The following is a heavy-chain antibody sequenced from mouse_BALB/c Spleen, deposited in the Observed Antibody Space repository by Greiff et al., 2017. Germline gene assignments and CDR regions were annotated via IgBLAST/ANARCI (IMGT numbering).Heavy chain of an antibody. V-gene: IGHV2-2*02. CDR1: GFSLTSYG. J-gene: IGHJ2*01. Sequence: VKLMESGPGLVQPSQSLSITCTVSGFSLTSYGVHWVRQSPGKGLEWLGVIWSGGSTDYNAAFISRLSISKDNSKSQVFFKMNSLQDNDTAIYCCSRKDYGNYLDYWGQGTTLTVSS. D-gene: IGHD2-1*01. CDR2: IWSGGST. CDR3: SRKDYGNYLDY.